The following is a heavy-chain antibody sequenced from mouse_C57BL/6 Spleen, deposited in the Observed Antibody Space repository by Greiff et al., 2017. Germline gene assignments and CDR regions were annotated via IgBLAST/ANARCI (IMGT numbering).Heavy chain of an antibody. CDR2: INPNNGGT. V-gene: IGHV1-26*01. J-gene: IGHJ4*01. CDR3: ARKDYYGSSNY. CDR1: GYTFTDYY. D-gene: IGHD1-1*01. Sequence: EVQLQQSGPELVKPGASVKISCKASGYTFTDYYMNWVKQSHGKSLEWIGDINPNNGGTSYNQKFKGKATLTVDKSSSTAYMELRSLTSEDSAVYYCARKDYYGSSNYWGQGTSVTVSS.